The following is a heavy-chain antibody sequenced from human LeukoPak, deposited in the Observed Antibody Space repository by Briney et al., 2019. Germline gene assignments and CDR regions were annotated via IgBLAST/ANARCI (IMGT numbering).Heavy chain of an antibody. D-gene: IGHD2-2*01. Sequence: PSETLSLTCAVYGGSISGYYWSWIRQSPGMGLEWIGEINHSGSTNYNPSLKSRFTISVDTSKSQFSLKLSSVTAADTAVYYCARQKCTSTSCLTKNAFDIWGQGTMVTVSS. CDR2: INHSGST. V-gene: IGHV4-34*01. CDR3: ARQKCTSTSCLTKNAFDI. J-gene: IGHJ3*02. CDR1: GGSISGYY.